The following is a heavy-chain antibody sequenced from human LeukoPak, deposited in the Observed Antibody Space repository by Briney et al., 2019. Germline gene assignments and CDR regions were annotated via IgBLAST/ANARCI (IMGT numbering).Heavy chain of an antibody. D-gene: IGHD6-19*01. Sequence: SGTLSLTCAVSGGSISSSNWWSWVRQPPGKGLEWIGKIYHSGSTNYNPSLKSRVTISVDKSKNQFSLKLSSVTAADTAVYYCARVDAGWARTAFDIWGQGTMVTVSS. CDR2: IYHSGST. CDR1: GGSISSSNW. V-gene: IGHV4-4*02. CDR3: ARVDAGWARTAFDI. J-gene: IGHJ3*02.